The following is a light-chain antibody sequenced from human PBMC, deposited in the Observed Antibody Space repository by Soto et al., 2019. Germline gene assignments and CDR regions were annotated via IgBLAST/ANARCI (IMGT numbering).Light chain of an antibody. CDR3: LLYYDGVQLV. Sequence: QAVVTQEPSLTVSPGGTVTLTCASSTGAVTSGYYPNWFQQKPGQAPRALIYSKSNKQSWTPARFSGSPLGGKAALTLSGGQLEAEDEYYCLLYYDGVQLVFGGGTKLTVL. V-gene: IGLV7-43*01. CDR2: SKS. CDR1: TGAVTSGYY. J-gene: IGLJ2*01.